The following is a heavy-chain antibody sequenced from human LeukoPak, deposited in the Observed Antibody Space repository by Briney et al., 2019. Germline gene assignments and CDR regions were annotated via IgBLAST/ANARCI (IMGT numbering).Heavy chain of an antibody. D-gene: IGHD1-26*01. CDR1: GFTFSSYA. Sequence: GGSLRLSCAASGFTFSSYAMSWVRQAPGKGLEWVSAISGSGGSTYYADSVKGRFTISRDNSKNTLYLQMNSLRAEDTAVYYCAKKNSGSYYLKDAFDIWGQGTMVTVSS. V-gene: IGHV3-23*01. J-gene: IGHJ3*02. CDR3: AKKNSGSYYLKDAFDI. CDR2: ISGSGGST.